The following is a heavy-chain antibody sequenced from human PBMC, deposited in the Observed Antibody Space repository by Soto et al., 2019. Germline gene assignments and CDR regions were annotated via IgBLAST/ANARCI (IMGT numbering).Heavy chain of an antibody. CDR2: ISYDGSNK. V-gene: IGHV3-30*18. CDR1: GFTFSSYG. CDR3: AKDFSWELLTDY. D-gene: IGHD1-26*01. Sequence: PGGSLRLSCAASGFTFSSYGMHWVRQAPGKGLEWVAVISYDGSNKYYADSVKGRFTISRDNSKNTLYLQMNSLRAEDTAVYYCAKDFSWELLTDYWGQGTLVTVSS. J-gene: IGHJ4*02.